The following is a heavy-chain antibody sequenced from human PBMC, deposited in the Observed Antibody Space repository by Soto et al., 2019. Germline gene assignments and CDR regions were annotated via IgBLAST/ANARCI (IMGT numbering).Heavy chain of an antibody. CDR3: ARGGDPDY. D-gene: IGHD3-16*01. CDR1: GFSFDYYW. Sequence: EVQLVESGGGLVQPGGSLRLSCVASGFSFDYYWMHWVRQAPGEGLMWVSRLQTDGSHPAYADSVKGRFTISRDNAKNARLLQMHNLWAEDTAVYYCARGGDPDYWGQGTLVTVSP. J-gene: IGHJ4*02. V-gene: IGHV3-74*01. CDR2: LQTDGSHP.